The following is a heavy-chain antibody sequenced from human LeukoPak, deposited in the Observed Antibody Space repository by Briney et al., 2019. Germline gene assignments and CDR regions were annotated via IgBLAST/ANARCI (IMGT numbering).Heavy chain of an antibody. V-gene: IGHV4-4*07. J-gene: IGHJ4*02. D-gene: IGHD6-19*01. CDR1: GGSFSGYY. CDR3: ARVSSAGIWDY. Sequence: PSETLSLTCTVSGGSFSGYYWSWIRQPAGKGLEWIGRIYTSGSTNYNPSLKSRVTMSVDTPKNQFSLKLSSVTAADTAVYYCARVSSAGIWDYWGQGTLVTVSS. CDR2: IYTSGST.